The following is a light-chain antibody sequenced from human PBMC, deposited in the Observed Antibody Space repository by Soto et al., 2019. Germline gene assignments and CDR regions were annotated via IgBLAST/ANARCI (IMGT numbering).Light chain of an antibody. CDR2: EVS. Sequence: QSALTQPASVSGSPGKSITISCTGTSSDVGGYNYFSWYQQHPGKAPKLMIYEVSNRPSGVSNRFSGSKSGNTASLTIAGLHAEDEADYYCSSYTSSSTPLHFLGTGTKLTVL. J-gene: IGLJ1*01. CDR3: SSYTSSSTPLHF. V-gene: IGLV2-14*01. CDR1: SSDVGGYNY.